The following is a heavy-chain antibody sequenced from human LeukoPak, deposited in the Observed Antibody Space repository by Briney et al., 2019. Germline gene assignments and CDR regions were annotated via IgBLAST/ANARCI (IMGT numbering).Heavy chain of an antibody. J-gene: IGHJ4*02. Sequence: GGSLRLSCAASGFIVSTDYMSWVRQAPGKGLEWVSVIYSGGRTYYADSVKGRFTISRDNSKNTLYLQMNSLRTEDTAIYYCARDGNSYSFAYWGQGSLVTVSS. CDR3: ARDGNSYSFAY. CDR1: GFIVSTDY. CDR2: IYSGGRT. V-gene: IGHV3-66*02. D-gene: IGHD3-10*01.